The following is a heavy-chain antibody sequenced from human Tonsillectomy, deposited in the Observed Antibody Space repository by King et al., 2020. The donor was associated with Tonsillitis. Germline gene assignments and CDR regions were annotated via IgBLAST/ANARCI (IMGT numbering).Heavy chain of an antibody. D-gene: IGHD2-2*01. CDR2: IYPDDSET. J-gene: IGHJ1*01. CDR3: ARSVVPAAIEYFQH. CDR1: GYSFTNYW. Sequence: EVQLVESGAEVRKPGESLKISCKGSGYSFTNYWIGWVRQVPGKGLEWMGIIYPDDSETRYSPSFQGQVTMSADKSISTAYLQWSNLEASDTAIYYCARSVVPAAIEYFQHWGQGTLVTVSS. V-gene: IGHV5-51*03.